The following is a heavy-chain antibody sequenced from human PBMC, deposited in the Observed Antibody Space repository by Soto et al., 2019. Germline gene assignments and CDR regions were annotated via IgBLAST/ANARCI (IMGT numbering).Heavy chain of an antibody. CDR1: GGSISSYY. CDR2: IYYSGST. J-gene: IGHJ6*02. V-gene: IGHV4-59*01. Sequence: PSETLSLTCTVSGGSISSYYWSWIRQPPGKGLEWIGYIYYSGSTNYNPSLKSRVTISVDTSKNQFSLKLSSVTAADTAVYYCARELWFGESHGMDVSGQGTTVTVSS. D-gene: IGHD3-10*01. CDR3: ARELWFGESHGMDV.